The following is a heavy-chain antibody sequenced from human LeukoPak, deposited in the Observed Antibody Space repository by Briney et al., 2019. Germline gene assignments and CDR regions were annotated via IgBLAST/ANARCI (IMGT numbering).Heavy chain of an antibody. CDR3: AIWSPLGIIAVAGTFVF. CDR2: ISAYNGNT. Sequence: GASVKVSCEASGYTFTSYGISWVRQAPGPGHEWMGWISAYNGNTNYAQKSQGSGTMTSDASTSTAYLVLRSLRTADAAVYYCAIWSPLGIIAVAGTFVFWGQGTLVTVSS. V-gene: IGHV1-18*01. J-gene: IGHJ4*02. CDR1: GYTFTSYG. D-gene: IGHD6-19*01.